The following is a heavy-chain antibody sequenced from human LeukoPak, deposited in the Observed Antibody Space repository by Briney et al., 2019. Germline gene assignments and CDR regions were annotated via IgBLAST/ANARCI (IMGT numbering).Heavy chain of an antibody. V-gene: IGHV7-4-1*02. J-gene: IGHJ5*02. D-gene: IGHD1-26*01. CDR2: INTNTGNP. CDR1: GYTFTTYA. Sequence: ASVKASCKASGYTFTTYAMNWVRQAPGQGLEWMGWINTNTGNPTYAQGFTGRFVFSLDTSVSTAYLQISSLEAEDTAVYYCARDHGSQKYWFDPWGQGTLVTVSS. CDR3: ARDHGSQKYWFDP.